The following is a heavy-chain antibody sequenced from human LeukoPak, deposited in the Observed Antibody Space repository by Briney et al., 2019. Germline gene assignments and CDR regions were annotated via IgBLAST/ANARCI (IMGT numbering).Heavy chain of an antibody. CDR1: GFTFSSYE. J-gene: IGHJ4*02. CDR2: ISYDGSNK. V-gene: IGHV3-30*18. Sequence: PGGSLRLSCAASGFTFSSYEMNWVRQAPGKGLEWVAVISYDGSNKYYADSVKGRFTISRDNSKNTLYLQMNSLRAEDTAVYYCAKDKVRGIQQKGGFVYWGQGTLVTVSS. CDR3: AKDKVRGIQQKGGFVY. D-gene: IGHD5-18*01.